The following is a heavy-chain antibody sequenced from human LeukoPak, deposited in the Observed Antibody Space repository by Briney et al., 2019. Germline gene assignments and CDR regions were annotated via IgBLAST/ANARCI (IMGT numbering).Heavy chain of an antibody. V-gene: IGHV4-59*12. J-gene: IGHJ4*02. CDR2: IYHNGIA. Sequence: SETLSLTCTVSGGSISSYYWSWIRQPPGKGLEWIGYIYHNGIASYNSSLKSRVTISVDRSRDQFSLKLTSVTAADTAVYYCARGRVPTSAYHFDFWGQGSLVTVSS. CDR1: GGSISSYY. CDR3: ARGRVPTSAYHFDF. D-gene: IGHD2-2*01.